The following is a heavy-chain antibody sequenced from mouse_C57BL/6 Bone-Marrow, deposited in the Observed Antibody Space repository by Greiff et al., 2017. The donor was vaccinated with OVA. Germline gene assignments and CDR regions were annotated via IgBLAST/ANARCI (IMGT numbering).Heavy chain of an antibody. V-gene: IGHV1-72*01. Sequence: VQLQQPGAELVKPGASVKLSCKASGYTFTSYWMHWVKQRPGRGLEWIGRIDPNSGGTKYNEKFKSKATLTVDTPSSTAYMPLSSLTSEDSAVYYCARGYYGSRGYFDYWGQGTTLTVSS. J-gene: IGHJ2*01. CDR2: IDPNSGGT. CDR3: ARGYYGSRGYFDY. CDR1: GYTFTSYW. D-gene: IGHD1-1*01.